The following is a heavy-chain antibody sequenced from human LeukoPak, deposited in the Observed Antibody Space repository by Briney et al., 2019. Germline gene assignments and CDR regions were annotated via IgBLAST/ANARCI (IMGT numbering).Heavy chain of an antibody. CDR3: ARDLTVTHYFDY. CDR2: ISSSSTI. V-gene: IGHV3-48*01. D-gene: IGHD4-17*01. Sequence: GGSLRLSCAASGFTFSSYNMNWVGQAPGKGLEWVSYISSSSTIYYADSVKGRFTISRDNAKNSLYLQMNSLRAEGTAVYYCARDLTVTHYFDYWGQGTLVTVSS. J-gene: IGHJ4*02. CDR1: GFTFSSYN.